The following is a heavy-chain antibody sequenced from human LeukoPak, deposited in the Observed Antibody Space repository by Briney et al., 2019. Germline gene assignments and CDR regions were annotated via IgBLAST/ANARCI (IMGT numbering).Heavy chain of an antibody. J-gene: IGHJ4*02. CDR1: GFTFSSYW. Sequence: GGSLRLSCAASGFTFSSYWMLWVRQAPGKGLVWVSRINSDGSSTSYADSVKGRFTISRDNAKNTLYLQMNSLRAEDTAVYYCARVGGGLDYGDYPSPIDYWGQGTLVTVSS. CDR2: INSDGSST. CDR3: ARVGGGLDYGDYPSPIDY. D-gene: IGHD4-17*01. V-gene: IGHV3-74*01.